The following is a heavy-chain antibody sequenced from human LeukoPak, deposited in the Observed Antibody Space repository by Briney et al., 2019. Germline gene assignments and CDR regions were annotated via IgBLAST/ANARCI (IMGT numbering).Heavy chain of an antibody. CDR2: ISAYNGNT. J-gene: IGHJ5*02. Sequence: ASVKVSCKASGYTLTSYGISWVRQAPRQGLEWMGWISAYNGNTNYAQKLQGRVTMTTDTSTSTAYMELRSLRSDDTAVYYCARDHNILTGLNWFDPWGQGSLVTVSS. D-gene: IGHD3-9*01. CDR1: GYTLTSYG. V-gene: IGHV1-18*01. CDR3: ARDHNILTGLNWFDP.